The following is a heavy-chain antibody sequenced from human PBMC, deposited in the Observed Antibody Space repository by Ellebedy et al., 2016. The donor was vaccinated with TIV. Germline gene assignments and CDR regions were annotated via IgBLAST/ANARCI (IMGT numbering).Heavy chain of an antibody. J-gene: IGHJ4*02. D-gene: IGHD6-19*01. CDR3: TRETKPPPDALAGTGFDC. Sequence: GESLKISCVASGFSFSTHGMHWVRQAPGKGLEWVAFKRFDGRTEYNGDSVKGRFIISRDLSKNTLYLQMTRLRSEDTGIYYCTRETKPPPDALAGTGFDCWGQGTLVIVSS. CDR2: KRFDGRTE. CDR1: GFSFSTHG. V-gene: IGHV3-30*02.